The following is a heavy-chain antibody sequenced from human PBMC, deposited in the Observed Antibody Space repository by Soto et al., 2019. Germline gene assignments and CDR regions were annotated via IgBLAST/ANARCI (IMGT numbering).Heavy chain of an antibody. V-gene: IGHV3-7*01. CDR2: IKQDGSEK. CDR1: GFTFSSYW. Sequence: EVQLVESGGGLVQPGGSLRLSCAASGFTFSSYWMSWVRQAPGKGLEWVANIKQDGSEKYYVDSVKGRFTISRDNAKNSLYLKMNSLRAEDTAVYYCARQHYDILTGSLDWFDPWGQGTLVTVSS. D-gene: IGHD3-9*01. CDR3: ARQHYDILTGSLDWFDP. J-gene: IGHJ5*02.